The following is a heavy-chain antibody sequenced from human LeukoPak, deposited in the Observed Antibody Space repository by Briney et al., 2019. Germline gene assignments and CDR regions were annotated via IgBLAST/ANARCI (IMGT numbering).Heavy chain of an antibody. Sequence: KPSETLSLTCTVSGASINSHYWSWIRQPARKGLEWIGRIYISGSTNYNSSLQSRVTMSVDTSKNQFSLKLTSVTAADTAVYYCARALNPLPGTYYFDYWGQGTLVTVSS. V-gene: IGHV4-4*07. J-gene: IGHJ4*02. CDR1: GASINSHY. CDR2: IYISGST. D-gene: IGHD2-15*01. CDR3: ARALNPLPGTYYFDY.